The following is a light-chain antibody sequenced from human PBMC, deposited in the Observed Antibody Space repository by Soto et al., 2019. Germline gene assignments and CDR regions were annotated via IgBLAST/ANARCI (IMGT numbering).Light chain of an antibody. Sequence: EIVLTHSPGTLSLSPWEIATLSCRASESVGRHLAWYHQKPGQAPKLLIFDASTRATGVPARFSGSGSGTEFTLTVSSLQSEDIAVYFCQQYNNWPPNFGQGTRLEIK. J-gene: IGKJ5*01. CDR1: ESVGRH. V-gene: IGKV3-15*01. CDR2: DAS. CDR3: QQYNNWPPN.